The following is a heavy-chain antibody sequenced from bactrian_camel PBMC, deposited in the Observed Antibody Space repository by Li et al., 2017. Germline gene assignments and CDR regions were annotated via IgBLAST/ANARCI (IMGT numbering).Heavy chain of an antibody. CDR3: AADSVGRCRARGWVERPSVAAYDY. J-gene: IGHJ4*01. CDR1: GDTDSRNC. V-gene: IGHV3S1*01. D-gene: IGHD5*01. CDR2: IYRAEGGT. Sequence: HVQLVESGGGLVQAGGSLTLSCVVSGDTDSRNCMGWFRQVPGKSREGVAAIYRAEGGTVYGDSVKGRFTISKDDLKDTLYLQMNSLKPEDTAMYYCAADSVGRCRARGWVERPSVAAYDYWGQGTQVTV.